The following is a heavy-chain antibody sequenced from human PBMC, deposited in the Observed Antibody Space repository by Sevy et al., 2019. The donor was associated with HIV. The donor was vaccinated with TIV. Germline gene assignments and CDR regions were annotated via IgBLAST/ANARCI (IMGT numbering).Heavy chain of an antibody. V-gene: IGHV4-59*13. CDR3: ATGRYFDWLVGGDYGMDV. Sequence: SETLSLTCTVSGGSISSYYWSWIRQPPGKGLEWIGYIYYSGSTNYNPSLKSRVTISEDTSKNQFSLKLSSVTAADTAVDYCATGRYFDWLVGGDYGMDVWGQGTTVTVSS. CDR2: IYYSGST. J-gene: IGHJ6*02. CDR1: GGSISSYY. D-gene: IGHD3-9*01.